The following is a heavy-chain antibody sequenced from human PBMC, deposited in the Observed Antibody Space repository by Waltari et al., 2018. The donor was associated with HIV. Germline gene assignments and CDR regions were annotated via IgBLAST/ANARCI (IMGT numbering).Heavy chain of an antibody. J-gene: IGHJ4*02. CDR3: ATVRMVTTWYFEN. CDR2: IWHDGSNK. D-gene: IGHD4-17*01. V-gene: IGHV3-33*08. CDR1: GFTFSNLG. Sequence: QVQLVESGGGVVQPGRSLRLSCAASGFTFSNLGMHWVRQNPGRWLEWVAVIWHDGSNKYYADSVKGRFTISRDNSKNTLYLQMNSLRPEDTAMYYCATVRMVTTWYFENWGQGTLVSVSS.